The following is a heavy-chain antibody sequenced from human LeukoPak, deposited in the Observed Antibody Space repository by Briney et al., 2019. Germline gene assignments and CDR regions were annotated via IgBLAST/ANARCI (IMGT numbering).Heavy chain of an antibody. CDR3: AVDYYGSGSPPDY. CDR1: GFTFSDYY. J-gene: IGHJ4*02. D-gene: IGHD3-10*01. CDR2: ISSSSSYT. V-gene: IGHV3-11*06. Sequence: PGGSLRLSSAASGFTFSDYYMSWIRQAPGKGLEWVSYISSSSSYTNYADSVKGRFTISRDNAKNSLYLQMNSLRAEDTAVYYCAVDYYGSGSPPDYWGQGTLVTVSS.